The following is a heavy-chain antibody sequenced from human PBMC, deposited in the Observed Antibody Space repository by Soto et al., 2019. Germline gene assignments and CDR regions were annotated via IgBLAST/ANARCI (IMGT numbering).Heavy chain of an antibody. CDR3: AIKDYDTGGSDS. Sequence: EVQVVESGGGLVQPGRSLRLSCVASGINFHNYAMQWVRQVPGKDLEWVSGINWNTGVIGYAESVKGRFILSRDNAKNSLYLEMNSLRVEDTALYYWAIKDYDTGGSDSWGPGTVVTVSS. V-gene: IGHV3-9*01. J-gene: IGHJ4*02. D-gene: IGHD3-16*01. CDR2: INWNTGVI. CDR1: GINFHNYA.